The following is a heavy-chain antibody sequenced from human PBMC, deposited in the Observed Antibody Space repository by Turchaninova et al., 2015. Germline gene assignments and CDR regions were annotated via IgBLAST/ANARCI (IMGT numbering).Heavy chain of an antibody. CDR3: AAFWSGYSY. CDR1: GGSISSSY. V-gene: IGHV4-59*01. J-gene: IGHJ4*02. CDR2: IYYSGST. D-gene: IGHD3-3*01. Sequence: QVQLQGSGPGLVQPSETLSLTCTVSGGSISSSYLSWIRQPPGKGLEWIGYIYYSGSTNYNPSLKSRVTISVDTSKNQFSLKLSSVTAADTAVYYCAAFWSGYSYWGQGTLVTVSS.